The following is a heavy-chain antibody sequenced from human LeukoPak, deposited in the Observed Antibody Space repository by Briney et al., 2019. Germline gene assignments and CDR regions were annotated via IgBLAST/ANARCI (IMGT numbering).Heavy chain of an antibody. CDR3: ARERGYGSGSYLFDY. J-gene: IGHJ4*02. CDR1: GGTFSSYA. D-gene: IGHD3-10*01. Sequence: GVSVKVSCKASGGTFSSYAISWVRQAPGQGLEWMGGIIPIFGTANYAQKFQGRVTITADESTSTAYMELSSLRSEDTAVYYCARERGYGSGSYLFDYWGQGTLVTVSS. V-gene: IGHV1-69*13. CDR2: IIPIFGTA.